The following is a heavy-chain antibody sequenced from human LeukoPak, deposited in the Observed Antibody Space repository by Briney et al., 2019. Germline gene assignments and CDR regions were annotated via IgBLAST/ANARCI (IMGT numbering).Heavy chain of an antibody. J-gene: IGHJ5*02. CDR1: GGSISSYY. Sequence: SETLSLTCTVPGGSISSYYWSWIRQPPGKGLEWIGYIYYSGSTNYNPSLKSRVTISVDTSKNQFSLKLSSVTAADTAVYYCARDYVWGSYRYNDAWFDPWGQGTLVTVSS. V-gene: IGHV4-59*01. CDR3: ARDYVWGSYRYNDAWFDP. D-gene: IGHD3-16*02. CDR2: IYYSGST.